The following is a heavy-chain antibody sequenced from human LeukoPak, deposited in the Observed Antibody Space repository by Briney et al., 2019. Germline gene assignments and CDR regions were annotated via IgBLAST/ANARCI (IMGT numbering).Heavy chain of an antibody. D-gene: IGHD2-21*01. CDR1: GFTFSDYY. CDR3: ARDGALPGGGDYLFDY. Sequence: GSLRLSCAASGFTFSDYYMSWIRQPPGKGLEWIGEINHSGSTNYNPSLKSRVTISVDTSKNQFSLKLSSVTAADTAVYFCARDGALPGGGDYLFDYWGQGTLVTVPS. V-gene: IGHV4-34*01. CDR2: INHSGST. J-gene: IGHJ4*02.